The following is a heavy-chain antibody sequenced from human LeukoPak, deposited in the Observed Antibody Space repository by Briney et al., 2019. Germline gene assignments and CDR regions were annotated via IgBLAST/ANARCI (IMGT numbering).Heavy chain of an antibody. Sequence: SETLSLTCTVSGGSVSSSSSYWGWIRQPPGKGLEWIGSAYFTGSTNYNPSLKARVTISLDTSRNQFSLQLTSVTAADTAVYYCTRLPLDYSVDQWGQGTLVSVSS. CDR3: TRLPLDYSVDQ. CDR1: GGSVSSSSSY. CDR2: AYFTGST. D-gene: IGHD4-11*01. V-gene: IGHV4-39*01. J-gene: IGHJ4*02.